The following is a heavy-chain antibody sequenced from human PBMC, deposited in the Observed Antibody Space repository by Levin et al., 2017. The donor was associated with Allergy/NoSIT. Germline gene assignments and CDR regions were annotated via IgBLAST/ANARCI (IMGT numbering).Heavy chain of an antibody. CDR3: AKGHYYDSSGFLYKSDAFDM. J-gene: IGHJ3*02. Sequence: GGSLRLSCAASGFTFKSYGMTWVRQAPGKGLEWVAVISGNGASTYYADSVKGRFTISRDNSKNTLYVEMNSLRVEDPAIYYCAKGHYYDSSGFLYKSDAFDMWGQGTKVTVSS. D-gene: IGHD3-22*01. V-gene: IGHV3-23*01. CDR2: ISGNGAST. CDR1: GFTFKSYG.